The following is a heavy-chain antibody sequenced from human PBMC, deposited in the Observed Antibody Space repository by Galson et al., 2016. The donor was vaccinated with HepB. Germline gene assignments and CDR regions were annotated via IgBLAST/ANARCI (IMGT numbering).Heavy chain of an antibody. CDR2: IMPIFGAP. Sequence: SGDTFNTYTFNWVRQAPGQGLEWMGGIMPIFGAPNYAQEFQGRLTISAVESTSTAYMELSSLRYEDSAIYYCARELPYNWNDVYFYMDVWGKGTTVTVSS. CDR3: ARELPYNWNDVYFYMDV. J-gene: IGHJ6*03. CDR1: GDTFNTYT. D-gene: IGHD1-1*01. V-gene: IGHV1-69*01.